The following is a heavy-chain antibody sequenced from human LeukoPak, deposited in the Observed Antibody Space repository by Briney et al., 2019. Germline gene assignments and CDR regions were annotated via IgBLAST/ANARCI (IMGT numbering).Heavy chain of an antibody. CDR3: AAAYDILTGYHRYYFDY. Sequence: GASVKVSCKASGFTFTSSAVQWVRQARGQRLEWIGRIVVGSGNTNYAQKSQERVAITRDMSTSTAYMELSSLRSEDMAVYYCAAAYDILTGYHRYYFDYWGQGTLVTVSS. J-gene: IGHJ4*02. CDR2: IVVGSGNT. CDR1: GFTFTSSA. D-gene: IGHD3-9*01. V-gene: IGHV1-58*01.